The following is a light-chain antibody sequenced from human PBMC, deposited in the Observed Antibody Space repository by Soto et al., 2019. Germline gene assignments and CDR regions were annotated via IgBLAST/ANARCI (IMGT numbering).Light chain of an antibody. CDR3: LQKYLYPFT. Sequence: AIQITQSPSSLSAPVGDRVTITCRASQGIRNDLDWFQQKPGKAPKLLIYAASNLQSGVPARFSGSGSGTDFTLTTSSLQPEDFATYYCLQKYLYPFTFGPGTKVDIK. CDR2: AAS. J-gene: IGKJ3*01. CDR1: QGIRND. V-gene: IGKV1-6*01.